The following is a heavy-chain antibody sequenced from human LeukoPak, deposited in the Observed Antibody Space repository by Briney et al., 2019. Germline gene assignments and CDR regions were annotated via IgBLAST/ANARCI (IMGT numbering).Heavy chain of an antibody. D-gene: IGHD6-13*01. J-gene: IGHJ6*02. CDR2: INPSGGST. V-gene: IGHV1-46*01. CDR1: GYTFTSYY. Sequence: ASVKVSCKASGYTFTSYYMHWVRQAPGQGLEWMGIINPSGGSTSYAQKFQGRVTITRDTSASTAYMELSSLRSEDTAVYYCARDGGSRYYYYYYGMDVWGQGTTVTVSS. CDR3: ARDGGSRYYYYYYGMDV.